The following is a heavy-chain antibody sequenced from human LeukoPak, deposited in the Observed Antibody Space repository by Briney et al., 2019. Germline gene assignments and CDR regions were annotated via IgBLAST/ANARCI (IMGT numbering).Heavy chain of an antibody. Sequence: ASVKVSCKASGYTFTSHDINWVRQATGQGLEWVGYIDPNSGNTVYAQKFQGRVTLTRDTSINTAYMELTSLRSKDTAVYYCTRVPRESYAHWGQGTLVTVSS. V-gene: IGHV1-8*01. CDR1: GYTFTSHD. CDR3: TRVPRESYAH. J-gene: IGHJ4*02. CDR2: IDPNSGNT. D-gene: IGHD1-26*01.